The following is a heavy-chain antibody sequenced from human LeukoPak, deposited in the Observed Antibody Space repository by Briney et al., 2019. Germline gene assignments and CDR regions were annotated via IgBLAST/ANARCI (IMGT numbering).Heavy chain of an antibody. D-gene: IGHD1/OR15-1a*01. Sequence: VASVKVSCKASGYTFTSYGISWVRQVPGQGLEWMGWINPNSGGTNYAQKFQGRVTMTRDTSISTAYVELSSLRSDDTALYYCAREGMGTTAGVFDMWGQGTMVTVSS. CDR1: GYTFTSYG. J-gene: IGHJ3*02. CDR2: INPNSGGT. CDR3: AREGMGTTAGVFDM. V-gene: IGHV1-2*02.